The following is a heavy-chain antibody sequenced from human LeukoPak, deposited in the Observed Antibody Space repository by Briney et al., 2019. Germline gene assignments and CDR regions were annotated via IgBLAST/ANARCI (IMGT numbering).Heavy chain of an antibody. J-gene: IGHJ4*02. CDR1: GGSFSGYY. D-gene: IGHD5-24*01. CDR2: INHSGST. Sequence: SETLSLTCADYGGSFSGYYWSWIRQPPGKGLEWIGEINHSGSTNYNPSLKSRVTISVDTSKNQFSLKLSSVTAADTAVYYCAGRDGYYFDYWGQGTLVTVSS. CDR3: AGRDGYYFDY. V-gene: IGHV4-34*01.